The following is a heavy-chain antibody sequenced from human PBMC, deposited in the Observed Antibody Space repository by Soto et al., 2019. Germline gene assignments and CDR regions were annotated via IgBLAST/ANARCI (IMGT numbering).Heavy chain of an antibody. V-gene: IGHV4-4*07. D-gene: IGHD3-3*01. CDR2: IYTSGST. CDR1: GGSISSYY. J-gene: IGHJ6*02. CDR3: ARDLLEWGGYYYYYYGMDV. Sequence: PSETLSLTCTVSGGSISSYYWSWIRQPAWKGLEWIGRIYTSGSTNYNPSLKSRVTMSVDTSKNQFSLKLSSVTAADTAVYYCARDLLEWGGYYYYYYGMDVWGQATTVTVSS.